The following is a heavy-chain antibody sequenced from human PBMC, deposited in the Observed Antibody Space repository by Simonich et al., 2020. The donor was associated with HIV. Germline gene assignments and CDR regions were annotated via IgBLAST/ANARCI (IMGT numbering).Heavy chain of an antibody. CDR1: GGSLSNYF. Sequence: QVQLQQWGAGLLKTSETLSLTCAVYGGSLSNYFWSWLRQPPGKGREWIGENSHSGITNYNPSLKGRVTISVDTSKNQFSLKVSSVTAADTAVYYCASRRLWNSSPFDYWGQGTLVTVS. CDR3: ASRRLWNSSPFDY. J-gene: IGHJ4*02. V-gene: IGHV4-34*01. CDR2: NSHSGIT. D-gene: IGHD6-13*01.